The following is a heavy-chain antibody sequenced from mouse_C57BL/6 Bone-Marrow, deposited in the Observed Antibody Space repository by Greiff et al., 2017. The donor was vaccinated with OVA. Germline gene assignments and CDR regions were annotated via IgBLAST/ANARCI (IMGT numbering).Heavy chain of an antibody. CDR1: GYTFTSYW. J-gene: IGHJ1*03. Sequence: QVQLQQPGAELVKPGASVKLSSKASGYTFTSYWMHWVKQRPGQGLEWIGMIHPNSGSTNYNEKFKSKATLTVDKSSSTAYMQLSSLTSEDSAVYYCARPAVYYDYDERYFDVWGTGTTVTVSS. V-gene: IGHV1-64*01. D-gene: IGHD2-4*01. CDR2: IHPNSGST. CDR3: ARPAVYYDYDERYFDV.